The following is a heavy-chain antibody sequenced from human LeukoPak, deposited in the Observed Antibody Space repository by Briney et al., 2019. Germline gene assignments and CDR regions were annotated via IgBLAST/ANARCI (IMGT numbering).Heavy chain of an antibody. V-gene: IGHV4-61*01. Sequence: SETLSLTCTVSGGSVNSGSYYWHWIRQPPGKGLEWIGYIYYSGSTNYNPSLKSRVTISVDTSKNQFSLKLSSVTAADTAVYYCARAAYSGSYHSDYWGQGTLVTVSS. J-gene: IGHJ4*02. D-gene: IGHD1-26*01. CDR2: IYYSGST. CDR1: GGSVNSGSYY. CDR3: ARAAYSGSYHSDY.